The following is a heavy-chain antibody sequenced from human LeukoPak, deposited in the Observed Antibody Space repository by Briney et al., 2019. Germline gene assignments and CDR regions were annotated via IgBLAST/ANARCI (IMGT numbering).Heavy chain of an antibody. V-gene: IGHV4-61*01. Sequence: SETLSLTCTVSGGSVNSGSYYWHWIRQPPGKGLEWIGYIYYSGSTNYNPSLKSRVTISVDTSKNQFSLKLSSVTAADTAVYYCARAAYSGSYHSDYWGQGTLVTVSS. J-gene: IGHJ4*02. D-gene: IGHD1-26*01. CDR2: IYYSGST. CDR1: GGSVNSGSYY. CDR3: ARAAYSGSYHSDY.